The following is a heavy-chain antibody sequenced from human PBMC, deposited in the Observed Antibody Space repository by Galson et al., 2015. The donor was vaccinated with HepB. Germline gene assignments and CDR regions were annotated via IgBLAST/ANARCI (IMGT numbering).Heavy chain of an antibody. CDR1: GFTFSSYW. V-gene: IGHV3-7*03. Sequence: SLRLSCAASGFTFSSYWMSWVRQAPGKGLEWVANIKQDGGEKYYVDSVKGRFTISRDNAKNSLYLQMNSLRAEDTAVYYCARVKGVTLPLHDALDIWGQGTMVTVSS. J-gene: IGHJ3*02. CDR3: ARVKGVTLPLHDALDI. CDR2: IKQDGGEK. D-gene: IGHD2-15*01.